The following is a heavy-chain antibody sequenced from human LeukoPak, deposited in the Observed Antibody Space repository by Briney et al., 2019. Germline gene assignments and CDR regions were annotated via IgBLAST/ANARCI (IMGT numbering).Heavy chain of an antibody. D-gene: IGHD1-14*01. CDR1: GGSISSYY. V-gene: IGHV4-59*01. Sequence: PSETLSLTCTVSGGSISSYYWSWIRQPPGKGLEWIGYIYYSGSTNYNPSLKSRVTISVDTSKNQFSLKLSSVTAADTAVYYCARVLAPDLPVFDYWGQGTLVTVSS. CDR3: ARVLAPDLPVFDY. J-gene: IGHJ4*02. CDR2: IYYSGST.